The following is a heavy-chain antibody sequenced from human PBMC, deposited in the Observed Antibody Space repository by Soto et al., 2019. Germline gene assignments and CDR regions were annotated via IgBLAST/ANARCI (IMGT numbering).Heavy chain of an antibody. D-gene: IGHD3-22*01. CDR2: IYWDDDK. V-gene: IGHV2-5*02. CDR1: GFSLSTSGVG. CDR3: VLRLVVPYYDSSGNFDY. J-gene: IGHJ4*02. Sequence: SGPTLVNPTQTLTLTCTFSGFSLSTSGVGVGWIRQPPGKALEWLALIYWDDDKRYSPSLKSRLTITKDTSKNQVVLTMTNMELVDTATYFCVLRLVVPYYDSSGNFDYWGQGTLVTVSS.